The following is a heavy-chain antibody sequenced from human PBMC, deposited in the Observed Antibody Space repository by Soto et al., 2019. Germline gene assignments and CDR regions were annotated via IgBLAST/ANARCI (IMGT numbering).Heavy chain of an antibody. Sequence: QVQLVESGGGVVQPGTSLRLSCVGSGFLFRSYVIHWVRQAPGKGLEWVALTSYDGSNTYYDDSVKGRFTISRDNSRNTVDLQIDSLRVEDTALYYCARWGTTGGLDVLGECTVVSVSS. CDR1: GFLFRSYV. J-gene: IGHJ6*04. V-gene: IGHV3-30*19. D-gene: IGHD3-16*01. CDR3: ARWGTTGGLDV. CDR2: TSYDGSNT.